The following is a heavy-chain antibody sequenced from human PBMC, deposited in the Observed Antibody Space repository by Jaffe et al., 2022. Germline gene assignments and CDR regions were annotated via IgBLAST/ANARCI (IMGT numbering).Heavy chain of an antibody. V-gene: IGHV3-7*05. Sequence: EVQLVESGGGLVQPGGSLRLSCAASGFTFSSYWMSWVRQAPGKGLEWVANIKQDGSEKYYVDSVKGRFTISRDNAKNSLYLQMNSLRAEDTAVYYCARGSAISWLSAEYFQHWGQGTLVTVSS. CDR2: IKQDGSEK. D-gene: IGHD6-13*01. CDR1: GFTFSSYW. CDR3: ARGSAISWLSAEYFQH. J-gene: IGHJ1*01.